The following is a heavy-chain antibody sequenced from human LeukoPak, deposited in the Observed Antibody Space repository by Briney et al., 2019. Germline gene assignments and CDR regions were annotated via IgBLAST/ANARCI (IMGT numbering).Heavy chain of an antibody. CDR2: IWYDGSNK. CDR3: ARGVGSGSRLRAGDF. J-gene: IGHJ4*02. D-gene: IGHD1-26*01. CDR1: GFTFSSYG. V-gene: IGHV3-33*01. Sequence: PGGSLRLSCAASGFTFSSYGIHWVRQAPGKGLEWVAVIWYDGSNKYYADSVKGRFTISRDNSKNTLYLQMNSLRAEDTAVYYCARGVGSGSRLRAGDFWGQGTLVTVSA.